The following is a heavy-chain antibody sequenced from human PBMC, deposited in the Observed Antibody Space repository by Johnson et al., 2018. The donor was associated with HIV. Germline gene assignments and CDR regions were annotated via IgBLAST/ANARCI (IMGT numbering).Heavy chain of an antibody. CDR3: ASGEDDGF. Sequence: QVQLVESGGGVVRPGRSLRLSCAASGFTFSNYPMHWVRQAPGKGLEWVEVISFDGSNKYYTDSVTGRFTISRDNSKNTLFLQMNSLRAEDTAVYFCASGEDDGFWGQGAMVTVS. D-gene: IGHD5-24*01. V-gene: IGHV3-30*14. CDR1: GFTFSNYP. J-gene: IGHJ3*01. CDR2: ISFDGSNK.